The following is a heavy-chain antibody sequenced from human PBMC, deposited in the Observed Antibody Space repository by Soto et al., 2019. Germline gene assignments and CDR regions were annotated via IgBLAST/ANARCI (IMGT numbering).Heavy chain of an antibody. D-gene: IGHD1-26*01. CDR2: INPKTAAT. V-gene: IGHV1-2*02. CDR1: GYSFSDYF. J-gene: IGHJ6*02. Sequence: QVPLVQSGAEVKKSGASVKVSCKPSGYSFSDYFIQWVRQAPGQGLEWVAWINPKTAATNYAKTFQGRVSLTWDTSSATAYMELTRLRPEATAVYYCARIKWGLNYYNGLVVWGQRTTVIVS. CDR3: ARIKWGLNYYNGLVV.